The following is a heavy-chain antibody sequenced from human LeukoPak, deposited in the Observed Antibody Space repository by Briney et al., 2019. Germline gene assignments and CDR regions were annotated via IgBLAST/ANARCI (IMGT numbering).Heavy chain of an antibody. V-gene: IGHV4-59*01. CDR3: ARGGYSYEVVFGYFQH. CDR2: IYYSGST. Sequence: PSETLSLTCTVSGGSISSYYWSWILQPPGKGLWWIGYIYYSGSTNYNPSLKSRVTISVDTSKNQFSLKLSSVTAADTAVYYCARGGYSYEVVFGYFQHWGQGTLVTVSS. D-gene: IGHD5-18*01. J-gene: IGHJ1*01. CDR1: GGSISSYY.